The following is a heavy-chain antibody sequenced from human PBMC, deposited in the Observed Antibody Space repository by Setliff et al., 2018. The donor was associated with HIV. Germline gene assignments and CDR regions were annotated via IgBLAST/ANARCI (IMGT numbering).Heavy chain of an antibody. CDR3: AKEDQRVTSVDY. CDR1: GFTFRNYG. J-gene: IGHJ4*02. Sequence: PGGSPRLSCAASGFTFRNYGMHWVRQAPGKGLEWVAFIRLDGSDKFYADSVKGRFTISRDNSKNTLFLQMNSLRSEDTAVYYCAKEDQRVTSVDYWGQGTPVTVSS. D-gene: IGHD2-2*01. V-gene: IGHV3-30*02. CDR2: IRLDGSDK.